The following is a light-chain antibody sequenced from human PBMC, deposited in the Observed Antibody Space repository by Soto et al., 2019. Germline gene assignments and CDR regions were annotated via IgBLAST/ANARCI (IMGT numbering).Light chain of an antibody. CDR1: QSISSY. Sequence: DIQMTQSPSSLSASVGDRVTITCRAGQSISSYLNWYQQKPGKAPKLLIYAASSLQSGVPSRFSGSGSGTDFTLTISSLQPEDFATYYCKQSYSTPWTFGQGTKVEIK. J-gene: IGKJ1*01. CDR3: KQSYSTPWT. CDR2: AAS. V-gene: IGKV1-39*01.